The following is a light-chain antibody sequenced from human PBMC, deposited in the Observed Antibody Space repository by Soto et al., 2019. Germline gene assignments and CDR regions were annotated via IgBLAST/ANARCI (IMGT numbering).Light chain of an antibody. V-gene: IGKV3-15*01. CDR3: QQYNNWPLT. J-gene: IGKJ4*01. CDR1: QSVSSG. Sequence: IMLKQSPATLSLTPGERATLSCRASQSVSSGLAWYQQKPGQTPRLLIYAASTRATGIPARFSGSGSGTEFTLTISSLQSEDFAVYYCQQYNNWPLTFGGGTKVDIK. CDR2: AAS.